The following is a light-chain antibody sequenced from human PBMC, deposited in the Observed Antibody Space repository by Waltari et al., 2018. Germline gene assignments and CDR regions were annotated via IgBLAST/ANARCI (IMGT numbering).Light chain of an antibody. CDR3: QQYYSMPLT. Sequence: DIVMTQSPDSLAVSLGERVSINCKSSQSIFYSSNNKNYLAWYQQKPGQPPKLLIYWASSREFGVHKRFSGSGSGTDFTLTISSLEAEDVAIYYCQQYYSMPLTFGPGTTVEI. V-gene: IGKV4-1*01. J-gene: IGKJ3*01. CDR1: QSIFYSSNNKNY. CDR2: WAS.